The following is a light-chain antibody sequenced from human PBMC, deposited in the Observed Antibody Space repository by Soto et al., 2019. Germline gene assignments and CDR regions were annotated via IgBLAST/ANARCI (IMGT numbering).Light chain of an antibody. V-gene: IGLV2-8*01. CDR3: SSYAGNNNVV. J-gene: IGLJ2*01. CDR2: EVS. Sequence: QSVLTQPPSASGSPGQSVTISCTGTSSDVGAYNYVSWYQQHPGKAPKLIIYEVSKRPSGVPDRFSGSKSGNTASLTVSGLQAEDEDDYYCSSYAGNNNVVFGGGTKVTVL. CDR1: SSDVGAYNY.